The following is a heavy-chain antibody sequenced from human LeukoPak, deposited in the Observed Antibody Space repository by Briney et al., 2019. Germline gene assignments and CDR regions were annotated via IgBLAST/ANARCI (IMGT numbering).Heavy chain of an antibody. V-gene: IGHV1-69*13. D-gene: IGHD3-10*01. CDR3: ARGGITMIRGPLDP. CDR2: IIPIVGTA. J-gene: IGHJ5*02. CDR1: GGTFSSYA. Sequence: ASVKVSCKASGGTFSSYAISWVRQAPGQGLEWMGGIIPIVGTANYAQKFQGRVTITADESTSTAYMELSSLRSEDTAVYYWARGGITMIRGPLDPWGQGTLVTVSS.